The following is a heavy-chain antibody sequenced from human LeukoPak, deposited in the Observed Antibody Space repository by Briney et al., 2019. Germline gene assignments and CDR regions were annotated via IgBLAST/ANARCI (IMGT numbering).Heavy chain of an antibody. CDR2: INWNGGST. CDR3: AKVMRVTMIVVPNDAFDI. J-gene: IGHJ3*02. D-gene: IGHD3-22*01. Sequence: GGSLRLPCAASGFTFDDYGMSWVRQAPGKGLEWVSGINWNGGSTGYADPVKGRFTISRDNAKNSLYLQMNSLRAEDTAVYYCAKVMRVTMIVVPNDAFDIWGQGTMVTVSS. CDR1: GFTFDDYG. V-gene: IGHV3-20*04.